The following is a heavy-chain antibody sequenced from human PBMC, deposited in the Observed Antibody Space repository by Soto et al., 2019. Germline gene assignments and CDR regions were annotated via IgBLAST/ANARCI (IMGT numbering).Heavy chain of an antibody. Sequence: GGSLRLSCTASGFPFSSYAMSWVRQAPGKGLEWVSAISGSDDSTYYADSVKGRFTISRDNFKNMLYLQMNSLRAEDTAVYYCARYCSSTSCYFGHSGQGTLVTVSS. CDR2: ISGSDDST. CDR3: ARYCSSTSCYFGH. CDR1: GFPFSSYA. J-gene: IGHJ4*02. V-gene: IGHV3-23*01. D-gene: IGHD2-2*01.